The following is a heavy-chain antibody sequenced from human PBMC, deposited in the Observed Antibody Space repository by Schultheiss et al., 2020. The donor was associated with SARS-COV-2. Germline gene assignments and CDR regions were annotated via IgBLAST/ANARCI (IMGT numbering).Heavy chain of an antibody. V-gene: IGHV3-30*01. CDR2: ISYDGSNK. J-gene: IGHJ6*02. Sequence: GGSLRLSCAASGFTFSSYEMNWVRQAPGKGLEWVAVISYDGSNKYYADSVKGRFTISRDNSKNTLYLQMNSLRAEDTAVYYCARDPGIAAAALYGMDVWGQGTTVTVSS. CDR1: GFTFSSYE. D-gene: IGHD6-13*01. CDR3: ARDPGIAAAALYGMDV.